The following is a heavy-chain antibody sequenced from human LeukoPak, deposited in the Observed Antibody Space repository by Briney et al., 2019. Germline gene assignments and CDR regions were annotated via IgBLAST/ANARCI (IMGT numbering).Heavy chain of an antibody. CDR2: INANSGDT. D-gene: IGHD3-10*01. CDR1: AYSFTGYF. CDR3: ARDFSWGVDS. J-gene: IGHJ4*02. Sequence: ASVKVSFKTSAYSFTGYFFHWIRQAPGQGLEWMGWINANSGDTNYAQQFQGRLTTTRDRSISTVYMELSRLRTDDTAVYYCARDFSWGVDSWGQGTLVTVSS. V-gene: IGHV1-2*02.